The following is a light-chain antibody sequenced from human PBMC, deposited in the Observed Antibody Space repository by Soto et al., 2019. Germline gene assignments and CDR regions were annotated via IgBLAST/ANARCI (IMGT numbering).Light chain of an antibody. Sequence: NFMLTQPHSVSESPGKTVTISCTRSSGSIASNYLQWYQQRPGSAPTTVIYEDNQRPSVVPDRFSGSIDSSSNSASLTISGLKTEDEADYYCQSYDSSVVFGGGTKLTVL. CDR2: EDN. CDR3: QSYDSSVV. J-gene: IGLJ2*01. CDR1: SGSIASNY. V-gene: IGLV6-57*04.